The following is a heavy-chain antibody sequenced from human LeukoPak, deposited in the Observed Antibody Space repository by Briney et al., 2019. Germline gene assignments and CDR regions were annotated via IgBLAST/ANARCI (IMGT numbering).Heavy chain of an antibody. CDR3: ARGTDYDASGYVGY. Sequence: GGSLRLSCAASGFIFSNYWMTWVRQTPGKGLEWVANVKQDGSEKDYVDSVKGRFTISRDNAKSSLYLQMNSLRAEDTGVYYCARGTDYDASGYVGYWGQGTLVTVSS. J-gene: IGHJ4*02. CDR2: VKQDGSEK. D-gene: IGHD3-22*01. CDR1: GFIFSNYW. V-gene: IGHV3-7*03.